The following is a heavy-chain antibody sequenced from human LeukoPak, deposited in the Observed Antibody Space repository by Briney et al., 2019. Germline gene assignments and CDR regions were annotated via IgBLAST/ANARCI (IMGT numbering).Heavy chain of an antibody. CDR3: AKDPSGVITFYYFDY. V-gene: IGHV3-9*01. J-gene: IGHJ4*02. CDR1: GFTFDDYA. D-gene: IGHD3-22*01. Sequence: GGSLRLTCAASGFTFDDYAMHWVRHVPGKGLEGGSGISWNSGSIDYADSVKGRFTICRDNDKNSLYLQMNSLRAEDTALYYCAKDPSGVITFYYFDYWGQGTLVTVSS. CDR2: ISWNSGSI.